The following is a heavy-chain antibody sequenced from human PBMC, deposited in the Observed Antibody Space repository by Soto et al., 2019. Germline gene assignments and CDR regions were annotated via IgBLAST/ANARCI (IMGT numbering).Heavy chain of an antibody. V-gene: IGHV1-46*01. CDR1: GYTFTSYY. Sequence: GASVKVSCKASGYTFTSYYMHWVRQAPGQGLEWMGIINPSGGSTSYAQKFQGRVTMTRDTSTSTVYMELSSLRSEDTAVYYCARGRIAARKGYGMDVWGQGTTVTVSS. J-gene: IGHJ6*02. CDR2: INPSGGST. CDR3: ARGRIAARKGYGMDV. D-gene: IGHD6-13*01.